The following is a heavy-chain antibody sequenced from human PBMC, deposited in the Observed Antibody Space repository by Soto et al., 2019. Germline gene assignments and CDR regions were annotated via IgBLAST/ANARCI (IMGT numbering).Heavy chain of an antibody. V-gene: IGHV1-69*01. CDR1: GGTFSSYA. J-gene: IGHJ4*02. D-gene: IGHD3-10*01. CDR3: ARDRLGYYYGSVMHHFDY. Sequence: QVQLVQSGAEVKKPGSSVKVSCKASGGTFSSYAISWVRQAPGQGLEWMGGIIPIFGTANYAQKFQGRVTITADESTSTADMELSSLRSEDTAVYYCARDRLGYYYGSVMHHFDYWGQGTLVTVSS. CDR2: IIPIFGTA.